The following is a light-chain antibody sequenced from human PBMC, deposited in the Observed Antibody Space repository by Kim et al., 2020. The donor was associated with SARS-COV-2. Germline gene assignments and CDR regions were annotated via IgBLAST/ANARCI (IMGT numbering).Light chain of an antibody. J-gene: IGKJ4*01. V-gene: IGKV3-15*01. CDR1: QSVSSN. CDR3: KQYNNWPLT. Sequence: VYPGERATLACRARQSVSSNLAWYQQKPGQGPRLLSYGASTGATGIPARFSGSGSGTEFTLTISSLQSEDLAVYYCKQYNNWPLTFGGGTKVDIK. CDR2: GAS.